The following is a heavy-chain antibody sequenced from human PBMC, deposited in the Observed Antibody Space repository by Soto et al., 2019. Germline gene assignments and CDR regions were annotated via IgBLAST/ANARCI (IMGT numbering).Heavy chain of an antibody. CDR3: ARDVGHYYDNSPSGQFDL. J-gene: IGHJ4*02. CDR2: IIHRGTS. Sequence: SETLSLTCTVSGDSVDQSYWIWIRQSPGKRMEWIGYIIHRGTSKYNPSLNSRVTMSLDTSKNQFSLKLITVTAADTAVYYCARDVGHYYDNSPSGQFDLWGQGILVTVSS. CDR1: GDSVDQSY. D-gene: IGHD3-22*01. V-gene: IGHV4-59*02.